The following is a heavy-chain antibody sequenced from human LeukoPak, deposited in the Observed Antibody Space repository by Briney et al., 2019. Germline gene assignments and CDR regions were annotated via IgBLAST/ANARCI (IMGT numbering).Heavy chain of an antibody. CDR3: ARKRPNYFDY. CDR1: RFTFSTHA. V-gene: IGHV3-48*03. CDR2: ISSSGTTI. J-gene: IGHJ4*02. Sequence: GGSLRLSCAASRFTFSTHAMHWVRQAPGKGLEWLSHISSSGTTIYYADSVKGRFTISRDNAENSLYLQMNSLRAEDTALYYCARKRPNYFDYWGQGTLVTVSS.